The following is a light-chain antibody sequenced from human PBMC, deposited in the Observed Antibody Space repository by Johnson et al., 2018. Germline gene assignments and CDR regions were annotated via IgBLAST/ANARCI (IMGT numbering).Light chain of an antibody. Sequence: QSVLTQPPSVSAAPGQKVTISCSGSSSNIGNNYVSWYQQLPGTAPKLLIYENNKRPSGIPDRFSGSKSGTSATLGITGLQTGDEADYYCGTWGSSLSAGNVFGTGTKVTFL. J-gene: IGLJ1*01. V-gene: IGLV1-51*02. CDR1: SSNIGNNY. CDR2: ENN. CDR3: GTWGSSLSAGNV.